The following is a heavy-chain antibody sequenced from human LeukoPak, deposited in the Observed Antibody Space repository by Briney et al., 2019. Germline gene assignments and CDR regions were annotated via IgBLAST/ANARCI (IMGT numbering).Heavy chain of an antibody. Sequence: ASVKVSCKASGYTFTDYHMHWVRQAPGQGLEWMGWINPNSGGTNYAQKFQGRPTMTRDTSISTAYMELSRLRSDDTAVYYCARDIRPRVESFDYWGQGTLVTVSS. D-gene: IGHD3-3*01. CDR2: INPNSGGT. CDR3: ARDIRPRVESFDY. J-gene: IGHJ4*02. CDR1: GYTFTDYH. V-gene: IGHV1-2*02.